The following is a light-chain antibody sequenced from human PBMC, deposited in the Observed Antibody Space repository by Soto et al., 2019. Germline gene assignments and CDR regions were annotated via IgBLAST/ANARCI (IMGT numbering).Light chain of an antibody. CDR2: GAS. CDR3: QQYNNWPALT. CDR1: QSVSSN. V-gene: IGKV3D-15*01. J-gene: IGKJ4*01. Sequence: EVVMTQSPATLSVSPGERATLSCRASQSVSSNLAWYHQKPGQAPRLLIYGASTRATGIPARFSGSRSGTEFTLTISSLQSEDFAVYYCQQYNNWPALTFGGGTKVEIK.